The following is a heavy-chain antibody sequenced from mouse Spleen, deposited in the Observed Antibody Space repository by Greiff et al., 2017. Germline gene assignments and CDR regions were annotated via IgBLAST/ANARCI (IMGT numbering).Heavy chain of an antibody. J-gene: IGHJ3*01. Sequence: EVMLVESEGGLVQPGSSMKLSCTASGFTFSDYYMAWVRQVPEKGLEWVANINYDGSSTYYLDSLKSRFIISRDNAKNILYLQMSSLKSEDTATYYCARVSYYSYDDPAWFAYWGQGTLVTVSA. CDR3: ARVSYYSYDDPAWFAY. D-gene: IGHD2-12*01. CDR2: INYDGSST. CDR1: GFTFSDYY. V-gene: IGHV5-16*01.